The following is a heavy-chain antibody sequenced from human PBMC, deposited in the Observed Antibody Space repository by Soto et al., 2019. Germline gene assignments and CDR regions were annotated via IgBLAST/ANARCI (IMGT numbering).Heavy chain of an antibody. CDR3: ARGGIFGAPRWFDP. CDR2: INHSGST. D-gene: IGHD3-3*01. CDR1: GGSFSGYY. V-gene: IGHV4-34*01. J-gene: IGHJ5*02. Sequence: SETLSLTCAVYGGSFSGYYWSWIRQPPGKGLEWIGEINHSGSTNYNPSLKSRVTISVDTSKNQFSLKLSSVTAADTAVYYCARGGIFGAPRWFDPWGQGTLVTVSS.